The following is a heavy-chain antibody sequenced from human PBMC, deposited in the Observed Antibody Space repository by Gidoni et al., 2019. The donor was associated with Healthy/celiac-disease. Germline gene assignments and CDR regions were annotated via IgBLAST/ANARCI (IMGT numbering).Heavy chain of an antibody. J-gene: IGHJ4*02. CDR3: ARDTYYDFWSGYRFDY. CDR1: AFSFSSYW. Sequence: EVQLVESGGGLVQPGGSLRLSCAAAAFSFSSYWMHWVRQAQGKGLLWVSRIKSNGSSTSYADSVKGRFTISRDNAKNTLYLQMNSLRAEDTAVYYCARDTYYDFWSGYRFDYWGQGTLVTVSS. CDR2: IKSNGSST. V-gene: IGHV3-74*01. D-gene: IGHD3-3*01.